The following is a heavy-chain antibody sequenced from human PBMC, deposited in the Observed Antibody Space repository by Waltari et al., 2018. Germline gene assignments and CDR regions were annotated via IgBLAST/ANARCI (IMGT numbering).Heavy chain of an antibody. D-gene: IGHD4-17*01. CDR2: IYYSGST. J-gene: IGHJ4*02. CDR3: ARGSGGGDYEFVY. Sequence: QVQLQESGPGLVKPSETLSLTCPVSGGSISRYYWSWIRQPPGKGLEWIGYIYYSGSTNYNPSLKSRVTISVDTSKNQFSLKLSSVTAADTAVYYCARGSGGGDYEFVYWGQGTLVTVSS. V-gene: IGHV4-59*01. CDR1: GGSISRYY.